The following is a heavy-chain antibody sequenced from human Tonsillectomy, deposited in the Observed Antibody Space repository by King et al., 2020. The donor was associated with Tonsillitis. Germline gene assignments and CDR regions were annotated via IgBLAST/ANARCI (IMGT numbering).Heavy chain of an antibody. D-gene: IGHD3-16*01. Sequence: VQLVESGAEVKKPGGSLRISCKGSGYSFSNYWIVWVRQMPGKGLERMGKINPSDSHPDYSPSFEGHVTISADKSINTAFLPWNSLKASDTAIYYCARIIMITFGGVIVGNWFDSWGQGTLVTVSS. V-gene: IGHV5-10-1*03. CDR1: GYSFSNYW. CDR3: ARIIMITFGGVIVGNWFDS. J-gene: IGHJ5*01. CDR2: INPSDSHP.